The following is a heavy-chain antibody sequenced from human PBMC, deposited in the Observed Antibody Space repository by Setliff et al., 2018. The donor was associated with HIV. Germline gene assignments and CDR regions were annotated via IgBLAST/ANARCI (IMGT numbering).Heavy chain of an antibody. CDR3: ARDNETTAMVKGGYYYYYMDV. V-gene: IGHV1-18*01. D-gene: IGHD5-18*01. CDR1: GYSFTSSG. J-gene: IGHJ6*03. CDR2: INIRNGNT. Sequence: ASVKVSCKASGYSFTSSGVSWVRQAPGQGLEWMGWINIRNGNTNYAQKFQGRVTMTTDTSTSTAYMGLRSLGFEDSAIYYCARDNETTAMVKGGYYYYYMDVWGKGTTVTVSS.